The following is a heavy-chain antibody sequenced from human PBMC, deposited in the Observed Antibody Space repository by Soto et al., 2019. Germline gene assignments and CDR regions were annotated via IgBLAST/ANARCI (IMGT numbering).Heavy chain of an antibody. CDR1: GFTFSSFG. D-gene: IGHD3-10*01. CDR2: INDSGDT. CDR3: AKERIYYASRNYCDY. Sequence: PGGSLRLSCAASGFTFSSFGMTWVRQAPGKGLEWVSSINDSGDTYYGDSVKGRFTVSRDNSKNTLYLQMNSLSAEDTAVYYCAKERIYYASRNYCDYWGQGTLVTVSS. J-gene: IGHJ4*02. V-gene: IGHV3-23*01.